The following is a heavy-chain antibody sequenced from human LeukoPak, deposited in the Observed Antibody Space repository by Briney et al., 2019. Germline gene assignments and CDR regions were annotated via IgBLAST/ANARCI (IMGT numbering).Heavy chain of an antibody. J-gene: IGHJ4*02. V-gene: IGHV4-39*01. CDR2: MYYGGIT. D-gene: IGHD2-2*01. CDR1: GDSLSGSTNY. Sequence: SETLSLTCTVSGDSLSGSTNYWSWIRQPPGKGLEWIGSMYYGGITYYNPSLNTRVAISVDTSKNQFSLKLNSVTAADTAVYFCARRCFSPSCFYKWGQGTLVTVFS. CDR3: ARRCFSPSCFYK.